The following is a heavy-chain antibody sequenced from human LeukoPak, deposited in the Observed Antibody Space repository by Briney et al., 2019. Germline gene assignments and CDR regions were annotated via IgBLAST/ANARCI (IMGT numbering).Heavy chain of an antibody. CDR3: ARQQLTSFPNYYFYLDL. J-gene: IGHJ6*03. Sequence: ASVKVSCKASGFTLIDYYILWVRQAPGQGFERAGWINPNNGVTSSAQSFQGRVTMTVDTSISTAYMELFRVTSDDSAVYFCARQQLTSFPNYYFYLDLWGEGTAVTVSS. D-gene: IGHD6-13*01. CDR1: GFTLIDYY. V-gene: IGHV1-2*02. CDR2: INPNNGVT.